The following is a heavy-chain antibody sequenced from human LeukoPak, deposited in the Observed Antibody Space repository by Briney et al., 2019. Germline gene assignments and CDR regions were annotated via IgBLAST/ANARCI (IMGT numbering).Heavy chain of an antibody. J-gene: IGHJ6*02. CDR3: ARQLASSSGYYYYYGMDV. D-gene: IGHD6-19*01. Sequence: SETLSLTCTVSGGSISSSSYYWGWIRQPPGKGLEWIGSIYYSGSTYYNPSLKSRVTISVDTSKNQFSLKLSSVTAADTAVYYCARQLASSSGYYYYYGMDVWGQGTTVTVSS. V-gene: IGHV4-39*01. CDR2: IYYSGST. CDR1: GGSISSSSYY.